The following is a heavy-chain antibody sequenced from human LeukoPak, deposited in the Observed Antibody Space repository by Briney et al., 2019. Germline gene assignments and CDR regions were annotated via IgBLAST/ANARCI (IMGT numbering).Heavy chain of an antibody. CDR1: GFTVSGNY. Sequence: GGSLRLSCAASGFTVSGNYMSWVRQAPGKGLECVAVIYSGGDTYYVDSVKGRFTIFRDKSKNTLYLQMNSLRAEDTAVYYCARDWDDGRAERPAWGQGTLVTVSS. D-gene: IGHD3-22*01. V-gene: IGHV3-53*01. CDR3: ARDWDDGRAERPA. CDR2: IYSGGDT. J-gene: IGHJ5*02.